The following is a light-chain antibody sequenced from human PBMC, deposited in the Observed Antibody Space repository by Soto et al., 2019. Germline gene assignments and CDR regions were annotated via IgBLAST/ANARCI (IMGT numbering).Light chain of an antibody. V-gene: IGLV2-14*01. CDR1: SSDIGAYDY. Sequence: QSALTQPASLSGSPGQSITISCTGTSSDIGAYDYDSWFQQHPGKAPKLMISEVNNRPSGVSNRFSGSKSGNTAYLTISGLQVEDEAAYFCFSFTTTSTHVFRTGTKVTVL. J-gene: IGLJ1*01. CDR3: FSFTTTSTHV. CDR2: EVN.